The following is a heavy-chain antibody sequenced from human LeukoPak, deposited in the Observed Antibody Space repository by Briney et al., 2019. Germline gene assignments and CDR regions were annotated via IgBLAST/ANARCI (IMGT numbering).Heavy chain of an antibody. V-gene: IGHV3-66*02. CDR3: ARWAVTRSAFDI. CDR2: IYSGGST. D-gene: IGHD6-19*01. CDR1: GFTGSSNY. Sequence: PGVYLRLSCAASGFTGSSNYMSWVRQAPGKGLEWGSVIYSGGSTYYEDSEKGGSTISRDNYKNTLYLQMNSLRAEDTAVYYCARWAVTRSAFDIWGQGTMVTVSS. J-gene: IGHJ3*02.